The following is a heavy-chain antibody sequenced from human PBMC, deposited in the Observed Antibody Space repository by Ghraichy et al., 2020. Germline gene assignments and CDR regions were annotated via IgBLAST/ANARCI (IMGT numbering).Heavy chain of an antibody. D-gene: IGHD3-3*01. CDR1: GASISVRNYY. Sequence: SETLSLTCTVSGASISVRNYYWAWIRQPPGQGLEWIGMIHYSGTTYYKSSLKSRITISVDTAKDQFSLKLNSMTAADTAVYFCARDRSLRSGEVDFWGPGTLVTVSS. CDR3: ARDRSLRSGEVDF. CDR2: IHYSGTT. V-gene: IGHV4-39*07. J-gene: IGHJ3*01.